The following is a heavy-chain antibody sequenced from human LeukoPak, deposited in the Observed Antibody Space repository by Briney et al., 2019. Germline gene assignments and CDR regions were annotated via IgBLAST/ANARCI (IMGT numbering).Heavy chain of an antibody. Sequence: GGSLRLPCAASGFTFSSYAMSWVRQAPGKGLEWVSAISSSGGSTYYADSVKGRFTISRDNSKNTLYLQMNSLRAEDTAVYYCAKDRGIVGATSLDYWGQGTLVTVSS. D-gene: IGHD1-26*01. CDR1: GFTFSSYA. J-gene: IGHJ4*02. CDR2: ISSSGGST. V-gene: IGHV3-23*01. CDR3: AKDRGIVGATSLDY.